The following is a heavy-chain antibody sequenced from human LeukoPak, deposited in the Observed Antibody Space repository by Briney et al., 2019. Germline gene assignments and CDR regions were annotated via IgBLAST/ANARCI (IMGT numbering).Heavy chain of an antibody. CDR2: MFYSGTT. J-gene: IGHJ5*02. Sequence: SETLSLTCTVSGGTISSSSYYWGWIRQPPGKGLEWIGSMFYSGTTYYNPCLRSRVTISVDTSKNQFSLKLTSVTAADTAVYYCARQPSLSYCSSSTCWFDTWGQGTLVTVSS. CDR3: ARQPSLSYCSSSTCWFDT. CDR1: GGTISSSSYY. D-gene: IGHD2-2*01. V-gene: IGHV4-39*01.